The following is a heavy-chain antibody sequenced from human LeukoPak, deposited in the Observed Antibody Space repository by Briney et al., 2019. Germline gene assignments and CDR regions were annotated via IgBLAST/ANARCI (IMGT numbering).Heavy chain of an antibody. CDR2: IKPDGSQK. V-gene: IGHV3-7*03. Sequence: GGSLRLSCAASGFTFSSYWMSWVRQAPGKGLEWVANIKPDGSQKYYVDSVEGRFTISRDNAQNSLFLQISSLRVEDSAVYYCARDRDSNWYPYLDCWGQGTLVAVSS. D-gene: IGHD6-13*01. CDR3: ARDRDSNWYPYLDC. CDR1: GFTFSSYW. J-gene: IGHJ4*02.